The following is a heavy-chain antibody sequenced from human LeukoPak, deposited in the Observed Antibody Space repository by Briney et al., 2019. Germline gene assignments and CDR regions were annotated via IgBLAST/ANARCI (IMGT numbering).Heavy chain of an antibody. J-gene: IGHJ4*02. Sequence: ASVEVSCKASGYTFTSYYMHWVRQAPGQGLEWMGIINPSGGSTSYAQKFQGRVTMTRDMSTSTVYMELSSLRSEDTAVYYCARAYCSSTSCYHIDYWGQGTLVTVSS. CDR1: GYTFTSYY. V-gene: IGHV1-46*01. D-gene: IGHD2-2*01. CDR3: ARAYCSSTSCYHIDY. CDR2: INPSGGST.